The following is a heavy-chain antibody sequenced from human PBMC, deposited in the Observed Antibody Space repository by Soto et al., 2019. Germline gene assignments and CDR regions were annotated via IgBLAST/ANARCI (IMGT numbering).Heavy chain of an antibody. CDR3: ARDLNTGSVGDY. V-gene: IGHV3-33*01. D-gene: IGHD5-12*01. CDR1: GFTFSASG. J-gene: IGHJ4*02. Sequence: QVQLVESGGGVVQPGTSLRLSCVASGFTFSASGMHWVRQTPGKGLEWVAIIWFDGSKQYYADSVKGRFTVSRDNPGSTLFLQMNDLRTEDTAMYYCARDLNTGSVGDYWGQGALVVVSS. CDR2: IWFDGSKQ.